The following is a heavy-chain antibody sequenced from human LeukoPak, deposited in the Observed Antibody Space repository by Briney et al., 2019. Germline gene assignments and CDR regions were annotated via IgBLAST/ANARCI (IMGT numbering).Heavy chain of an antibody. CDR3: ARTGFCSTSCYYYYYYYMDV. CDR2: MNPNSGNT. CDR1: GYTFTSYD. Sequence: RASVKVSCKASGYTFTSYDINWVRQATGQGLEWMGWMNPNSGNTGYAQKFQGRVTMTRNTSISTAYMELSSLRSEDTAVYYCARTGFCSTSCYYYYYYYMDVWGKGTTVTVSS. J-gene: IGHJ6*03. D-gene: IGHD2-2*01. V-gene: IGHV1-8*01.